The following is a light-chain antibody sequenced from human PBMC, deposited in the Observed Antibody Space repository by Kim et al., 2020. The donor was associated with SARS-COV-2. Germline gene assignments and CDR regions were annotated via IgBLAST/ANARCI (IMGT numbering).Light chain of an antibody. CDR3: QQYGTSPT. CDR2: GAS. V-gene: IGKV3-20*01. CDR1: QSVSSNY. J-gene: IGKJ2*01. Sequence: EIVLTQSPGTLSLSPGERTTLSCRASQSVSSNYLAWYQQKPGQAPRLLIYGASSRAAGVPDRFSGSGSGTDFTLTISRLEPDDFVMYYCQQYGTSPTFGQGTKLEI.